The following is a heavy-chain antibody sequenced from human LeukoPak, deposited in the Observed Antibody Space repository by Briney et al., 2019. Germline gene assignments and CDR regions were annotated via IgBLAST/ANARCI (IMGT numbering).Heavy chain of an antibody. Sequence: SVKVSCKASGGTFISYAISWVRQAPGQGLEWMGRIIPILGIANYAQKFQGRVTIIADKSTSTAYMELSSLRSEDTAVYYCARDPLTVRGVINGPIDYWGQGTLVTVSS. V-gene: IGHV1-69*04. J-gene: IGHJ4*02. CDR3: ARDPLTVRGVINGPIDY. CDR1: GGTFISYA. CDR2: IIPILGIA. D-gene: IGHD3-10*01.